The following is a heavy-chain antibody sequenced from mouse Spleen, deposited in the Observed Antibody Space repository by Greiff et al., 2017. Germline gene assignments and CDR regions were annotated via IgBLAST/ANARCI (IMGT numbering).Heavy chain of an antibody. Sequence: EVQLVESGGGLVQPGGSLKLSCAASGFTFSDYYMYWVRQTPEKRLEWVAYISNGGGSTYYPDTVKGRFTISRDNAKNTLYLQMSRLKSEDTAMYYCARRYDYDGGFAYWGQGTLVTVSA. J-gene: IGHJ3*01. CDR3: ARRYDYDGGFAY. D-gene: IGHD2-4*01. CDR1: GFTFSDYY. V-gene: IGHV5-12*01. CDR2: ISNGGGST.